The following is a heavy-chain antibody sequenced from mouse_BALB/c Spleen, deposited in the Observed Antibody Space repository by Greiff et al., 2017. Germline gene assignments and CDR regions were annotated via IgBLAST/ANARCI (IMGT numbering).Heavy chain of an antibody. CDR2: ISSGGGNT. D-gene: IGHD1-1*01. V-gene: IGHV5-9*03. J-gene: IGHJ1*01. CDR3: ARVITTVVATPYWDFDV. CDR1: GFTFSSYT. Sequence: EVHLVESGGGLVKPGGSLKLSCAASGFTFSSYTMSWVRQTPEKRLEWVATISSGGGNTYYPDSVKGRFTISRDNAKNNLYLQMSSLRSEDTALYYCARVITTVVATPYWDFDVWGAGTTVTVSS.